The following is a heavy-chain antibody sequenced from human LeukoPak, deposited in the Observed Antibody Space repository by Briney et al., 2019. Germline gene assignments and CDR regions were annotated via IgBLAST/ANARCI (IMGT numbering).Heavy chain of an antibody. CDR3: ARGFFYN. D-gene: IGHD3-10*01. J-gene: IGHJ4*02. CDR1: GFTFSSYW. Sequence: GGSLRLSCAASGFTFSSYWMTWARQAPGKGLEWVANIKQDGSEKYYVDSVKGRFTISRDNAKSSLNLQLSSLRAEDTAVYYCARGFFYNWGQGTLVTVSS. CDR2: IKQDGSEK. V-gene: IGHV3-7*03.